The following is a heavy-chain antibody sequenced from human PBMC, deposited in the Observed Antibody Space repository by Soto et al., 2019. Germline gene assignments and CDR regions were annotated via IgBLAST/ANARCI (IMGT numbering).Heavy chain of an antibody. CDR1: GFIFSSFG. CDR3: VRDLLGSGGHFDY. V-gene: IGHV3-33*01. J-gene: IGHJ4*02. D-gene: IGHD7-27*01. Sequence: GGSLRLSCAASGFIFSSFGMHWVRQAPGKGLEWVAHIWYDGSNTYYADSVKGRYTISRDNSRNTVYLQMNSLRAEDTAVYHCVRDLLGSGGHFDYWGQGTPVTVSS. CDR2: IWYDGSNT.